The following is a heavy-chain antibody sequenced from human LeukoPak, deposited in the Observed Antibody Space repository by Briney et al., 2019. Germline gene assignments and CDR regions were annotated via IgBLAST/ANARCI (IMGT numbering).Heavy chain of an antibody. V-gene: IGHV1-69*04. CDR1: GCTFRSYA. Sequence: SVKVSCKASGCTFRSYAISGVRQAPGQGREWMGRIIPILGIANYAQKFQGRVTITADKSTSTAYMELSSLRSEDTAVYYCARDPDHPSQLFDYWGQGTLVTVSS. D-gene: IGHD1-1*01. J-gene: IGHJ4*02. CDR2: IIPILGIA. CDR3: ARDPDHPSQLFDY.